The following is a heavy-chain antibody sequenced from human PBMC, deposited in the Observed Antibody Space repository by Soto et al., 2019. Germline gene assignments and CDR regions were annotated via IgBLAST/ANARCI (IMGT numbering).Heavy chain of an antibody. V-gene: IGHV5-51*01. CDR2: LYPGDSDT. Sequence: GESLKISCKASGYTYTNYWLGWVRQMPGKGLEWMGILYPGDSDTRYSPSSEGQVTISADKSITTAYLQWSSLRASDTAMYYCARLHSGTARPDYWGQGTQVTVSS. CDR1: GYTYTNYW. J-gene: IGHJ4*02. D-gene: IGHD6-19*01. CDR3: ARLHSGTARPDY.